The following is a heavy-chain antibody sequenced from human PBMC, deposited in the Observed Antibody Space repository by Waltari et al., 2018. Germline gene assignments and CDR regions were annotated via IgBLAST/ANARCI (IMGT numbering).Heavy chain of an antibody. CDR1: GGSISSSSYY. CDR2: IYYSGST. CDR3: AIQGDYRDAFDI. J-gene: IGHJ3*02. V-gene: IGHV4-39*07. Sequence: QLQLQESGPGLVKPSETLSLTCTVSGGSISSSSYYWCWIRQPPGKGLAWIGSIYYSGSTYYNPSRKSRVTISVDTSKNQFSLKLSSVTAADTAVYYCAIQGDYRDAFDIWGQGTMVTVSS. D-gene: IGHD4-17*01.